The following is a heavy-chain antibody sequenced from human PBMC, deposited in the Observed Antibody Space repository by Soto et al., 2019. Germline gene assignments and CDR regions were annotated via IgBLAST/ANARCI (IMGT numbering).Heavy chain of an antibody. CDR2: IKTDGYAA. CDR3: VRESGVAADC. D-gene: IGHD6-19*01. Sequence: ESGGVLVQPGGSLRLSCVASGFTFDSHWMHWVRQAPGEGLVSVSRIKTDGYAAAYADSVKGRFTISRDNTKNMVYLQMNSLRAEDTAVYLCVRESGVAADCWGQGALVTGSS. V-gene: IGHV3-74*01. CDR1: GFTFDSHW. J-gene: IGHJ4*02.